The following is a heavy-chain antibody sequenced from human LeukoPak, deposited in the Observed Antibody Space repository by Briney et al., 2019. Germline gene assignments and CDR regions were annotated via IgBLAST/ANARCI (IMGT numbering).Heavy chain of an antibody. D-gene: IGHD3-22*01. Sequence: PSQTLSLTCTVSGGSISSGSYYWSWIRQPAGKGLEWIGRIYTSGSTNYNPSLKSRVTISVDTSKNQFSLKLSSVTAADTAVYYCARGYYDSSGCHNWFDPWGQGTLVTVSS. CDR2: IYTSGST. CDR1: GGSISSGSYY. J-gene: IGHJ5*02. CDR3: ARGYYDSSGCHNWFDP. V-gene: IGHV4-61*02.